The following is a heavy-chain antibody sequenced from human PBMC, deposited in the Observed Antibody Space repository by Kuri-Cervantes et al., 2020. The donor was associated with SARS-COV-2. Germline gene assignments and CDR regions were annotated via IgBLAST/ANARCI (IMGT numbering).Heavy chain of an antibody. CDR2: IIPNFGTA. V-gene: IGHV1-69*13. J-gene: IGHJ4*02. CDR3: ATRTFTVTPDY. CDR1: VYTFTGYY. D-gene: IGHD4-17*01. Sequence: SSVKVSCKASVYTFTGYYMHWVRQAPGQGREWVGGIIPNFGTANYAQKFQGRVTITADESTSTAYMELSSVRSEDTDVYYCATRTFTVTPDYWGQGTLVTVSS.